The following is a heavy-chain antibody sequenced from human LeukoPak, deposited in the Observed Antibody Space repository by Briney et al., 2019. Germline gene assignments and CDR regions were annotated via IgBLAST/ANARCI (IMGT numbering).Heavy chain of an antibody. CDR2: IRSKAYGGTT. V-gene: IGHV3-49*04. J-gene: IGHJ6*03. CDR3: TRARVTHYYYYYYYMDV. D-gene: IGHD5-18*01. CDR1: GFTFGDYA. Sequence: PGGSLRLSCTASGFTFGDYAMSWVRQAPGKGLEWVGFIRSKAYGGTTEYAASVKGRFTISRDDSKSIAYLQMNSLKTEDTAVYYCTRARVTHYYYYYYYMDVWGKGTTVTISS.